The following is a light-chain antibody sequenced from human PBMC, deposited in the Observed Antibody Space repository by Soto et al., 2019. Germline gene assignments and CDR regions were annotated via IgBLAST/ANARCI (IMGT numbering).Light chain of an antibody. CDR3: CSYAGSSTS. Sequence: QSVLTQPASVSGSPGQSITISCTGTSSDVGSYNLVSWYQQHPGNAPKLMIYEVSKRPSGVSNRFSGSKSGNTASLTISGLQAEDEADYYCCSYAGSSTSFGTGTKVT. J-gene: IGLJ1*01. V-gene: IGLV2-23*02. CDR2: EVS. CDR1: SSDVGSYNL.